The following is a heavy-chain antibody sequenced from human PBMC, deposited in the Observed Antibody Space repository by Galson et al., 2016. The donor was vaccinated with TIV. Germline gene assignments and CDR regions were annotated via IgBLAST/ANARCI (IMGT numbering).Heavy chain of an antibody. J-gene: IGHJ4*02. CDR3: ARVNWARAFDY. Sequence: SVKVSCKASGDTFTGYYVHWVRQAPGQGLEWMGWIDPRSVATNYAQKFQGRVTMTRDTSISTAHMELRRLISDDTAVYYCARVNWARAFDYWGQGTQVTVSS. CDR1: GDTFTGYY. V-gene: IGHV1-2*02. D-gene: IGHD7-27*01. CDR2: IDPRSVAT.